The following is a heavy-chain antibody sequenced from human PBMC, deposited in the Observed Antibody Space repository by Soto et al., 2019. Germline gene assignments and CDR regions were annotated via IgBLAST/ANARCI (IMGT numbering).Heavy chain of an antibody. CDR3: AKETGYSYGFQPNALDV. Sequence: SGGSLRLSCAASGFTFGNYGMHWVRQAADKGLEWMAFISYDGSKKYYADSVKGRFAVSRDNSKRTLHLEMSSLGAEDTAVYYCAKETGYSYGFQPNALDVWGQGTTVTVSS. CDR1: GFTFGNYG. CDR2: ISYDGSKK. J-gene: IGHJ6*02. V-gene: IGHV3-30*18. D-gene: IGHD5-18*01.